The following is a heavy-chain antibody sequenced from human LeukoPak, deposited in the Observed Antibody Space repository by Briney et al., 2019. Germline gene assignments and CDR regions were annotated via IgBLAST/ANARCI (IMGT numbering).Heavy chain of an antibody. D-gene: IGHD6-13*01. CDR3: ARVYYSSSYDYWYFDL. Sequence: SETLSLTCSVSGGSISLSYYYWGWIRQPPGKGLEWIGYIYYSGSTNYNPSLKSRVTISVDTSKNQFSLKLSSVTAADTAVYYCARVYYSSSYDYWYFDLWGRGTLVTVSS. V-gene: IGHV4-61*05. CDR2: IYYSGST. CDR1: GGSISLSYYY. J-gene: IGHJ2*01.